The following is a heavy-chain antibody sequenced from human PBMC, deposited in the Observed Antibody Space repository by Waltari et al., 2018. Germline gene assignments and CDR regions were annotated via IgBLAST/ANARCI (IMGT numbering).Heavy chain of an antibody. Sequence: EVQLVESGGGLVKPGGSLRLSCAASGFTFSYYTMHGVRQAPGKGLEWVSSISSRTTYIYYADSVKGRFTISRDNAKKSLYLQMNSLRAEDTAVYYCARDVASGTYYIPPTFDYWGQGILVTVSS. J-gene: IGHJ4*02. D-gene: IGHD3-10*01. CDR3: ARDVASGTYYIPPTFDY. CDR2: ISSRTTYI. V-gene: IGHV3-21*02. CDR1: GFTFSYYT.